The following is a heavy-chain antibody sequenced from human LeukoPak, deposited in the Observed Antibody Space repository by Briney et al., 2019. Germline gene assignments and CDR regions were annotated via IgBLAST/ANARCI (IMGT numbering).Heavy chain of an antibody. V-gene: IGHV3-23*01. CDR1: GFTFSSYA. Sequence: PGRSLRLSCAASGFTFSSYAMSWVRQAPGKGLEWVSAISGSGGSTYYADSVKGRFTISRDNSKNTLYLQMNSLRAEDTAVYYCARDGRQEMATSKTPYYYGMDVWGQGTTVTVSS. CDR3: ARDGRQEMATSKTPYYYGMDV. CDR2: ISGSGGST. J-gene: IGHJ6*02. D-gene: IGHD5-24*01.